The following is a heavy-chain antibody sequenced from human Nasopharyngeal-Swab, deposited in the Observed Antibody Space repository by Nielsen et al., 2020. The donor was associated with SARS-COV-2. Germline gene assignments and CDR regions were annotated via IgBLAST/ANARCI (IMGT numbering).Heavy chain of an antibody. D-gene: IGHD3-10*01. CDR2: FDPEDGET. CDR1: GYTLTELS. CDR3: ATEGYGSGSCRYDY. J-gene: IGHJ4*02. V-gene: IGHV1-24*01. Sequence: ASVKVSCKVSGYTLTELSMHWVRQAPGKGLEWMGGFDPEDGETIYAQKFQGRVTMTEDTSTDTAYMELSSLRSEDTAVYYCATEGYGSGSCRYDYWGQGTLVTVSS.